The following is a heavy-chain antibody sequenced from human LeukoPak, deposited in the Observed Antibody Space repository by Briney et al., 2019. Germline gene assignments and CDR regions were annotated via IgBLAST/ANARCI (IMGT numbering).Heavy chain of an antibody. CDR2: IKQDGSEK. CDR1: GFTFSSYW. Sequence: GGSLRLSCAASGFTFSSYWMSWVRQAPGKGLEWVANIKQDGSEKYYVDSVKGRLTISRDNAKNSLYLQMNSLRAEDTAVYYCARGAPGVADWFDPWGQGTLVTVSS. J-gene: IGHJ5*02. CDR3: ARGAPGVADWFDP. V-gene: IGHV3-7*03. D-gene: IGHD6-19*01.